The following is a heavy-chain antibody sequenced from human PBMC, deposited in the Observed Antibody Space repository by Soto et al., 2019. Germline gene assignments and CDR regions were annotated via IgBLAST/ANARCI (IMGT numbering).Heavy chain of an antibody. Sequence: EVQLVESGGGLVQPGGSLRLSCAASGFTFSSYEMNWVRQAPGKGLEWVSYISSSGSTIYYADSVKGRFTISRDNAKNSLYLQMNSLRVDDTAVYYCARSNHRAPNEWGQGTLVTVSS. V-gene: IGHV3-48*03. CDR3: ARSNHRAPNE. CDR2: ISSSGSTI. J-gene: IGHJ4*02. CDR1: GFTFSSYE. D-gene: IGHD1-1*01.